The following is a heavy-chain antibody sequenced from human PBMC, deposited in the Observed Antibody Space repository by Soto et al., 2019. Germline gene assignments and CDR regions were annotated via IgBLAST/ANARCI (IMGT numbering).Heavy chain of an antibody. CDR2: INPIFGTP. Sequence: SVKVSCKASEGTFNSYAISWVRQAPGQGLEWMGGINPIFGTPNYAQKFQGRVTIIADTSTSTAYMELSSLRSEDTAVYYCARVADHDILTGYYPHYGMDVWGQGTTVTVSS. CDR1: EGTFNSYA. D-gene: IGHD3-9*01. J-gene: IGHJ6*02. CDR3: ARVADHDILTGYYPHYGMDV. V-gene: IGHV1-69*06.